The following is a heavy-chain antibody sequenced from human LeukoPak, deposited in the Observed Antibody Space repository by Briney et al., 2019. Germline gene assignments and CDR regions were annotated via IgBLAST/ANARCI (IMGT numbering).Heavy chain of an antibody. Sequence: GESLKISCKGSGYSFTSYWICWVRQMPGKGLEWMGIIYPGDSDTRYSPSFQGQVTISADKSISTAYLQWSSLKASDTAMYYCATQVRTGYDILTGRGYYYMDVWGKGTTVTVSS. CDR2: IYPGDSDT. D-gene: IGHD3-9*01. CDR1: GYSFTSYW. V-gene: IGHV5-51*01. CDR3: ATQVRTGYDILTGRGYYYMDV. J-gene: IGHJ6*03.